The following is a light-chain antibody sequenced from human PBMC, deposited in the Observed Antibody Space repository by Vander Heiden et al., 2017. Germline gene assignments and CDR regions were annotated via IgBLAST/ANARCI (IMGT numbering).Light chain of an antibody. CDR2: DAS. Sequence: EIVLTQSPATLSVSPGERASLSCRASQRVSSNLAWYQQKPDQAPRLLIYDASTRAIGIPARYSGSWSGTEFTLTISSLHSEDFAVYYCQQYNSWRTFGQGTKVEIK. CDR1: QRVSSN. CDR3: QQYNSWRT. V-gene: IGKV3-15*01. J-gene: IGKJ1*01.